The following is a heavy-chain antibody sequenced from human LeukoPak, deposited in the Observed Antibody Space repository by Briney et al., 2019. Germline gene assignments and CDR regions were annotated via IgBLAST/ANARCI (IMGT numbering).Heavy chain of an antibody. V-gene: IGHV3-15*01. Sequence: PGGSLRLSCAASGFTFNNAWMSWVRQAPGRGLEWVGRIKSESHGGTIDYAAPVQGRFTMSRDESKNTLYLQMNTLEAEDTAVYYCMIVENSNYIRDYWGQGTLVTVSS. J-gene: IGHJ4*02. D-gene: IGHD3-22*01. CDR2: IKSESHGGTI. CDR1: GFTFNNAW. CDR3: MIVENSNYIRDY.